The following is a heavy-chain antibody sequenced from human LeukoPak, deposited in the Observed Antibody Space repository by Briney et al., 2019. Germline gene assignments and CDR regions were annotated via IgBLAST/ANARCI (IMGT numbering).Heavy chain of an antibody. CDR2: INHSGST. J-gene: IGHJ4*02. CDR3: ARHADYSNYRYYFDY. V-gene: IGHV4-34*01. Sequence: SETLSLTCAVYGGSFSGYYWSWIRQPPGKGLEWIGEINHSGSTNYNPSLKSRVTISVDTSKNQFSLKLSSVTAADTAVYYCARHADYSNYRYYFDYWGQGTLVTVSS. CDR1: GGSFSGYY. D-gene: IGHD4-11*01.